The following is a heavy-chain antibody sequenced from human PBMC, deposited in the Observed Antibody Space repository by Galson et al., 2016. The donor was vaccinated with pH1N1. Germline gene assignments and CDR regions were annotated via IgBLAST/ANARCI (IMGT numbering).Heavy chain of an antibody. CDR3: ARVRSHEAMSGTLLY. J-gene: IGHJ4*02. Sequence: SVKVSCKVSGYSLTELSMHWVRLAPGKGLEWMGGLDPAIGETVYAQKFQGRVTITADKSTTTVYMHLTSLRPEDTAVYYCARVRSHEAMSGTLLYWGQRTLVTVSS. V-gene: IGHV1-24*01. D-gene: IGHD2-15*01. CDR2: LDPAIGET. CDR1: GYSLTELS.